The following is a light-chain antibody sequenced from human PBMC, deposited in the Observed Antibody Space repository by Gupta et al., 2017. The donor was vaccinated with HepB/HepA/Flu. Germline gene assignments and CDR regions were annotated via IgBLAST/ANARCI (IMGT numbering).Light chain of an antibody. J-gene: IGKJ3*01. Sequence: IVLTEFTAPLSLTPGDRATLACRASQSVCSYLAWFQQKPGQAPRLLMYDVSKRATGIPVRFSGSVSGTDFTLTISGLEPEDFGIYYCQQRSDWPLTFGPGTAVDIK. V-gene: IGKV3-11*01. CDR3: QQRSDWPLT. CDR1: QSVCSY. CDR2: DVS.